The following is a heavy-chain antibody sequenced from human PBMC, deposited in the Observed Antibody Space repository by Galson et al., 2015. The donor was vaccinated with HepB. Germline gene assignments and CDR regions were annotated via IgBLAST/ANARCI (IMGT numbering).Heavy chain of an antibody. CDR2: ISSSSSYI. V-gene: IGHV3-21*01. J-gene: IGHJ6*02. Sequence: SLRLSCAASGFTFSSYSMNWVRQAPGKGLEWVSSISSSSSYIYYADSVKGRFTISRDNAKNSLYLQMNSLRAEDTAVYYCARESQEQLDYYGMDVWGQGTTVTVSS. CDR3: ARESQEQLDYYGMDV. CDR1: GFTFSSYS. D-gene: IGHD6-13*01.